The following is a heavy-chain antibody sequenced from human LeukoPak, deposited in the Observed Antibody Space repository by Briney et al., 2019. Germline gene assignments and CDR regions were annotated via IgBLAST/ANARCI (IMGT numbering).Heavy chain of an antibody. CDR2: ISGSGVNT. CDR1: GFNFSSYA. CDR3: AKDHDLVVLITLDY. J-gene: IGHJ4*02. D-gene: IGHD3-22*01. V-gene: IGHV3-23*01. Sequence: GGSLRLSCAASGFNFSSYAMSWVRQAPGKGLEWVSGISGSGVNTYYADSVKGRFTISRDNSKNTLYLQMNSLRAEDTAVYYCAKDHDLVVLITLDYWGQGTLVTVSS.